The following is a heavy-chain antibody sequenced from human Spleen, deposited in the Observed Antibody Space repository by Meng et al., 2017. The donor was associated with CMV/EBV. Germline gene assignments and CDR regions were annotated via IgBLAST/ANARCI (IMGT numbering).Heavy chain of an antibody. D-gene: IGHD2-21*01. Sequence: SETLSLTCTVSGGSISSYYWSWIRQPPGKGLEWIGYIYYSGSTNYNPSLKSRVTISVDTSKNQFSLKLSSVTAADTAVYYCARLGVIAGWFDPWGQGTLVTVSS. V-gene: IGHV4-59*01. CDR3: ARLGVIAGWFDP. CDR2: IYYSGST. CDR1: GGSISSYY. J-gene: IGHJ5*02.